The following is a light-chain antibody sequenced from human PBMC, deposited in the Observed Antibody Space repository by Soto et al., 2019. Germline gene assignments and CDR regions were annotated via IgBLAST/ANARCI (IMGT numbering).Light chain of an antibody. CDR1: SRDVGAYNF. V-gene: IGLV2-14*03. CDR3: SSYATINNLWL. Sequence: QSALTQPASVSGSPGQSVTISCTGISRDVGAYNFVSWYQQHPGRAPKLIIFDITDRPSGVSSRFSGSRSGSMASLTISGLQADDEAVYYCSSYATINNLWLFGGGTKLTVL. J-gene: IGLJ2*01. CDR2: DIT.